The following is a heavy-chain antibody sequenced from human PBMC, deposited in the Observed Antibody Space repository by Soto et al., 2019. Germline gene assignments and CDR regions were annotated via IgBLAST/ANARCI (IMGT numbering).Heavy chain of an antibody. CDR1: GDSVTSGDYY. D-gene: IGHD5-12*01. Sequence: TSETLSLTCTVSGDSVTSGDYYWSWIRQPPGKGLEWIGYVYYSGNNNYSPSLKSRLTISIDTPKNQFSLKLSSVTAADTAVYYCARVQMATLYFDSWGQGTLVTVSS. J-gene: IGHJ4*02. CDR2: VYYSGNN. CDR3: ARVQMATLYFDS. V-gene: IGHV4-61*08.